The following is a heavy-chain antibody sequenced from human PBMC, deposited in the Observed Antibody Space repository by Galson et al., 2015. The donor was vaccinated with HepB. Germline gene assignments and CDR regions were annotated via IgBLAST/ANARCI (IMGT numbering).Heavy chain of an antibody. CDR3: AQGLVGATYFDY. CDR2: IFWDDDK. CDR1: GFSLSTSGVG. D-gene: IGHD1-26*01. V-gene: IGHV2-5*02. Sequence: PALVKPTQTLTLTCTFSGFSLSTSGVGVGWIRQPPGKALEWLALIFWDDDKRYSPSLKSRLTITKDTSKNQVVLTMTNMDPVDTATYYCAQGLVGATYFDYWGQGTLVTVSS. J-gene: IGHJ4*02.